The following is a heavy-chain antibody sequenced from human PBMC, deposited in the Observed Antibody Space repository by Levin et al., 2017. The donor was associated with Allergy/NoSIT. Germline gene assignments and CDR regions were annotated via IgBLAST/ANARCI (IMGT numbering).Heavy chain of an antibody. CDR1: GFTFTSSW. D-gene: IGHD3-10*01. CDR3: ARDAMRGRDFDY. CDR2: INEDGSDK. Sequence: LSLTCAASGFTFTSSWMSWVRQAPGKGPEWVANINEDGSDKYYVDSVKGRFTISRDNAKNSLYLQMNSLGVEDTGVYYCARDAMRGRDFDYWGQGTLVTVSS. J-gene: IGHJ4*02. V-gene: IGHV3-7*01.